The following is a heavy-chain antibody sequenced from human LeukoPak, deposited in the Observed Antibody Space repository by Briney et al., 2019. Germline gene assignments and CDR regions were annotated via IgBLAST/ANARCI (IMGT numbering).Heavy chain of an antibody. CDR3: AKDKNSYSTTWYGGSDY. CDR2: ISYDGSNK. CDR1: GFTFSSYG. J-gene: IGHJ4*02. D-gene: IGHD6-13*01. Sequence: PGRSLRLSCAASGFTFSSYGMHWVRQAPGKGLEWVAVISYDGSNKYYADSVKGRFTISRDNSKNTLYLQMNSLRAEDTAVYYCAKDKNSYSTTWYGGSDYWGQGTLVTVSS. V-gene: IGHV3-30*18.